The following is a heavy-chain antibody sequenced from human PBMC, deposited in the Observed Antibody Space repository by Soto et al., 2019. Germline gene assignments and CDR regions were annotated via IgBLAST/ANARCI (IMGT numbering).Heavy chain of an antibody. V-gene: IGHV3-21*01. CDR3: AREVWSYPQGAPDY. CDR1: GFTFSSYS. D-gene: IGHD2-21*01. Sequence: PGGSLRLSCAASGFTFSSYSMNWVRQAPGKGLEWVSSITSSGNYIYYADSVKGRFTISRDNAKDSLYLQMNSLRGEDTAVYYCAREVWSYPQGAPDYWGQGTLVTVSS. J-gene: IGHJ4*02. CDR2: ITSSGNYI.